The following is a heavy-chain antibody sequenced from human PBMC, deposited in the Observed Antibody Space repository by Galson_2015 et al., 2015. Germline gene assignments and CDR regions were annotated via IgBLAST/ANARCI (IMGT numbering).Heavy chain of an antibody. V-gene: IGHV5-51*01. CDR2: IYPGDSDT. CDR1: GYSFTSYW. J-gene: IGHJ4*02. Sequence: QSGAEVTKPGESLKISCKGSGYSFTSYWIGWVRQMPGKGLEWMGIIYPGDSDTRYSPPFQGQVTISADKSISTAYLQWSSLRASDTAMYYCARHTSYYDSSGYWVLDYWGQGTLVTVSS. D-gene: IGHD3-22*01. CDR3: ARHTSYYDSSGYWVLDY.